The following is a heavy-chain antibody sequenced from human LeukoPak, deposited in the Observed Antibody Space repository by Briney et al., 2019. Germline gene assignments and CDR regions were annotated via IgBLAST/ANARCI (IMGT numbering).Heavy chain of an antibody. J-gene: IGHJ3*01. D-gene: IGHD3-22*01. CDR2: TYHSGST. V-gene: IGHV4-34*01. Sequence: SETLSLTCAVYGGSFSGYYWSWIRQSPGKGLEWIGETYHSGSTNYNSSLKSRVTISLDTSKNQFSLKLSSVTAADTAVYYCARHDSSGLYNAFDFWGQGTMVTVSS. CDR3: ARHDSSGLYNAFDF. CDR1: GGSFSGYY.